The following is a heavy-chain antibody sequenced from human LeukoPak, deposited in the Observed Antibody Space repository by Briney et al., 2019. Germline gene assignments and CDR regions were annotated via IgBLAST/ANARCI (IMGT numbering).Heavy chain of an antibody. J-gene: IGHJ3*02. CDR1: GGSISSGGYY. CDR3: ARVDADAFDI. V-gene: IGHV4-31*03. CDR2: IYYSGST. D-gene: IGHD2-2*03. Sequence: SETLSLTCTVSGGSISSGGYYWSWIRQHPGKGLEWIGYIYYSGSTYYNPSLKSRVTISVDTSKNQFSLKLSSVTAADTAVYHCARVDADAFDIWGQGTMVTVSS.